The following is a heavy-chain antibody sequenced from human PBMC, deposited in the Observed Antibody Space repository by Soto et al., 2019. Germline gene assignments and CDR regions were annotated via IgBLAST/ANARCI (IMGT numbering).Heavy chain of an antibody. Sequence: GGSLRLSCAASGFTFNNYAMIWVRQAPGKGLEWVSAISGGDSTYYADSVKGRFTISRDNSKNTLYLQMNSLTAEDTALYYCAKEGRTRGGGYFDFWGQGTLVTVSS. J-gene: IGHJ4*02. V-gene: IGHV3-23*01. D-gene: IGHD3-10*01. CDR1: GFTFNNYA. CDR2: ISGGDST. CDR3: AKEGRTRGGGYFDF.